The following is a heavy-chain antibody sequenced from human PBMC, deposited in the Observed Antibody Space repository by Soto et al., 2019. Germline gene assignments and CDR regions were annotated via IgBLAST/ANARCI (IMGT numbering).Heavy chain of an antibody. V-gene: IGHV3-23*01. CDR3: AKDPSHIYYGSAYFDC. J-gene: IGHJ4*02. Sequence: GGSLRLSCAASGFTFSSYAMSWVRQAPGKGLEWVSAISGSGGSTYYADSVKGRFTISRDNSKNTLYLQMNSLRAEDTAVYYCAKDPSHIYYGSAYFDCWGQGTLVTVSS. CDR1: GFTFSSYA. D-gene: IGHD3-10*01. CDR2: ISGSGGST.